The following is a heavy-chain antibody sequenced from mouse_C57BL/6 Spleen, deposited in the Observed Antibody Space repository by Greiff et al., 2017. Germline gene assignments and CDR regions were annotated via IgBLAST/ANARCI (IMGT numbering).Heavy chain of an antibody. Sequence: QVQLQQPGTELVKPGASVKLSCKASGYTFTSYWMHWVKQRPGQGLEWIGNINPSNGGTNYDETFKSKATLTVDKSSSTAYMQLSSLTSEDSAVDYCARGGDYDGGDYFDYWGQGTTLTVSS. D-gene: IGHD2-4*01. J-gene: IGHJ2*01. CDR2: INPSNGGT. CDR3: ARGGDYDGGDYFDY. CDR1: GYTFTSYW. V-gene: IGHV1-53*01.